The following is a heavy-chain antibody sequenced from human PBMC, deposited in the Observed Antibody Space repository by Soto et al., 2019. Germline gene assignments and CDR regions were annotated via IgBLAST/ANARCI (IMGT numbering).Heavy chain of an antibody. CDR3: ATGAITIFGVVIVMSAFDI. Sequence: ASVKVSCKASGYTFTGYYMHWVRQAPGQGLEWMGWINPNSGGTNYAQKFQGWVTMTRDTSISTAYMELSRLRSDDTAVYYCATGAITIFGVVIVMSAFDIWGQGTMVTVSS. CDR2: INPNSGGT. J-gene: IGHJ3*02. V-gene: IGHV1-2*04. CDR1: GYTFTGYY. D-gene: IGHD3-3*01.